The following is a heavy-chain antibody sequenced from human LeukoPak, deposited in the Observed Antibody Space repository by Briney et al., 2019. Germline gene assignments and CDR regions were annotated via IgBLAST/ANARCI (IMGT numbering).Heavy chain of an antibody. CDR3: ARGLNY. CDR2: INHSGST. J-gene: IGHJ4*02. V-gene: IGHV4-34*01. Sequence: SETLSLTCAVYGGSFSGYYWIWIRHPPGKGLEWIGEINHSGSTNYHPSLKSRVTISVDTSKNQFSLKLSSVTAADTAVYYCARGLNYWGQGTLVTVSS. CDR1: GGSFSGYY.